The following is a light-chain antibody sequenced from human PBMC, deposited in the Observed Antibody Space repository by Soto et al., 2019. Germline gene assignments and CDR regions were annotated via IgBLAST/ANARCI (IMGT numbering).Light chain of an antibody. V-gene: IGKV1-39*01. Sequence: DIQMTQSPSSLSASVGDRVTITCRASQSISSNLNWYQQKPGEAPKLLIYVASSLQSGVPSRFSGSESGPDYTLTISSLQPDDFATYYCQQSYSTPYTFGQGTKLEIK. CDR3: QQSYSTPYT. CDR1: QSISSN. CDR2: VAS. J-gene: IGKJ2*01.